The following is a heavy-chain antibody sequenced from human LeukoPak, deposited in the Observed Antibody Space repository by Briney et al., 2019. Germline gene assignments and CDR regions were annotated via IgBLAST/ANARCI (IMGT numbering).Heavy chain of an antibody. CDR3: ASTSIAARGVFVDY. V-gene: IGHV4-34*01. D-gene: IGHD6-6*01. CDR2: INHSGST. Sequence: SETLSLTCAVYGGSFSGYYWSWIRQPPGKGLEWIGEINHSGSTNYNPSLKSRVTISVDTSKNQFSLKLSSVTAADTAVYYCASTSIAARGVFVDYWGQEPWSPSPQ. J-gene: IGHJ4*01. CDR1: GGSFSGYY.